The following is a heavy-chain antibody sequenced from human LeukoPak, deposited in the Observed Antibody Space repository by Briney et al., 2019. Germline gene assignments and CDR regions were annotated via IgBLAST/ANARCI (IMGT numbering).Heavy chain of an antibody. Sequence: SETLSLTCAVYGGSFSGYYWSWIRQPPGKGLEWIGEINHSGSTNYNPSLKSRVTISVDTSKNQFSLKLSSVTAADTAVYYCARYYDILTGYYAIDYWGQGTLVTVSS. CDR1: GGSFSGYY. J-gene: IGHJ4*02. CDR2: INHSGST. V-gene: IGHV4-34*01. CDR3: ARYYDILTGYYAIDY. D-gene: IGHD3-9*01.